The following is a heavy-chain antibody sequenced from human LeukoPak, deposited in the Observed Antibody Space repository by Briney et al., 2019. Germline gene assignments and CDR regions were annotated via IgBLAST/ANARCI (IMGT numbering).Heavy chain of an antibody. J-gene: IGHJ6*02. CDR1: GFTVSSTY. D-gene: IGHD3-10*01. CDR2: IYSGGST. V-gene: IGHV3-53*01. CDR3: ARDWDYYGSGSYYPRMDV. Sequence: GGSLRLSCVASGFTVSSTYMSWVRQAPGKGPEWVSIIYSGGSTYYADSVKGRFTISRDNAKNSLYLQMNSLRAEDTAVYYCARDWDYYGSGSYYPRMDVWGQGTTVTVSS.